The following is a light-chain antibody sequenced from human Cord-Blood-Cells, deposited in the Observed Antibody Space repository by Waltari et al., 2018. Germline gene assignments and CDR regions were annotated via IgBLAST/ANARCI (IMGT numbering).Light chain of an antibody. CDR2: SNN. Sequence: QSVLTQPPTASRSPGPRVPSPCSTRSPNNGCNPVHWYHQPPGTAPKLLIYSNNQRPSGVPDRFSGSKSGTSASLAISGLQSEDEADYYCAAWDDSLNGPVFGGGTKLTVL. CDR1: SPNNGCNP. J-gene: IGLJ3*02. V-gene: IGLV1-44*01. CDR3: AAWDDSLNGPV.